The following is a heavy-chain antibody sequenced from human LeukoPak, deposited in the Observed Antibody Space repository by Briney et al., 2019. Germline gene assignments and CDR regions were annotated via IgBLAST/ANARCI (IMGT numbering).Heavy chain of an antibody. CDR2: VYHTGTT. CDR1: GYSISSGYY. J-gene: IGHJ4*02. Sequence: PSETLSLTCNVSGYSISSGYYWGWIRQSPGEGLEWIGTVYHTGTTYYSPSLKSRLAISLDTSTNRFSLKLTSVTATDTAVYYCASAHYEATGLGYYFKFWGQGTLVSVSS. CDR3: ASAHYEATGLGYYFKF. V-gene: IGHV4-38-2*02. D-gene: IGHD2-8*02.